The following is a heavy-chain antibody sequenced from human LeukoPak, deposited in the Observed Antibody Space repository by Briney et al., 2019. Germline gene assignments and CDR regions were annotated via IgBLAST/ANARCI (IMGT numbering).Heavy chain of an antibody. D-gene: IGHD6-13*01. J-gene: IGHJ4*02. V-gene: IGHV3-49*04. CDR1: GFTFGDYA. CDR2: IRSKAYGGTT. Sequence: SLRLSCTASGFTFGDYAMSWVRQAPGKGLEWVGFIRSKAYGGTTEYAASVKGRFTISRDDSKSIAYLQMNSLKTEDTAVYYCTRDPAAPSSWYLGPFDYWGQGTLVTVSS. CDR3: TRDPAAPSSWYLGPFDY.